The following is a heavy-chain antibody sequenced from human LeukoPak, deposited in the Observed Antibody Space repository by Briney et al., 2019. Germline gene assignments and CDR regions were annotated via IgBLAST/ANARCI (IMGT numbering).Heavy chain of an antibody. D-gene: IGHD2-2*01. J-gene: IGHJ4*02. CDR3: ARGSSTSWDYFDY. CDR2: IYYSGST. V-gene: IGHV4-59*12. CDR1: GGSISSYY. Sequence: SETLSLTCTVSGGSISSYYWSWIRQPPGKGLEWIGYIYYSGSTNYNPSLKSRVTISVDTSKNQFSLKLSSVTAADTAVYYCARGSSTSWDYFDYWGQGTLVTVSS.